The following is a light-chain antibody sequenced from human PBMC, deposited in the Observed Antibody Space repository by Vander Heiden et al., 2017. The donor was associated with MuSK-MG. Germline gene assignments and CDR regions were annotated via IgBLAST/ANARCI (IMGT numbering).Light chain of an antibody. Sequence: QSALTQPASVSGSPGQSITISCTGTSSDVGSYNLVSWYQQHPGKAPKLMIYEVSKRPSGVSNRFSGSKSGNTASLTIAGLQAEDEADYYGCSYAGSSTVVFGGGTKLTVL. CDR3: CSYAGSSTVV. V-gene: IGLV2-23*02. J-gene: IGLJ2*01. CDR1: SSDVGSYNL. CDR2: EVS.